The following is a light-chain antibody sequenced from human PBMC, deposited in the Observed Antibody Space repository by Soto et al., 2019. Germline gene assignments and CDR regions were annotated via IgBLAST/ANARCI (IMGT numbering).Light chain of an antibody. J-gene: IGKJ1*01. Sequence: IPMTQSPSTLSASVGDRVTITCRASQSISTWLAWYQQNPGKAPKLLISKASSLESGVPSRFSGSGSGTEFTLTISSLQPDDFATYYCQNYNTYPWTFGQGTKVEIK. V-gene: IGKV1-5*03. CDR2: KAS. CDR1: QSISTW. CDR3: QNYNTYPWT.